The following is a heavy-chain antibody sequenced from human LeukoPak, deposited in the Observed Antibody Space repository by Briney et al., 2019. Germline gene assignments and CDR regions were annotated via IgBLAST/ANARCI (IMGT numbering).Heavy chain of an antibody. CDR2: ISAYNGNT. Sequence: ASVKVSCKASGYTFTSYGMSWVRQAPGRGLEWMGWISAYNGNTNYAQKFQGRVTMTTDTSTSTAYMELRSLRFDDTAVYYCARVSRFGELSGSWGQGTLVTVSS. J-gene: IGHJ5*02. CDR3: ARVSRFGELSGS. CDR1: GYTFTSYG. V-gene: IGHV1-18*01. D-gene: IGHD3-10*01.